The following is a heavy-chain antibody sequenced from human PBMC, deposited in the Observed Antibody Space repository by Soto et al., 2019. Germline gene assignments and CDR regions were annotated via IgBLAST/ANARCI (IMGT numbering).Heavy chain of an antibody. CDR3: ARARVDILTGYYNPDAFDI. J-gene: IGHJ3*02. CDR2: ISSSSSYI. D-gene: IGHD3-9*01. Sequence: GGSLRLSCAASGFTFSSYSMNWVRQAPGKGLEWVSSISSSSSYIYYADSVKGRFTISRDNAKNSLYLQMNSLRAEDTAVYYCARARVDILTGYYNPDAFDIWGQGTMVTVSS. V-gene: IGHV3-21*01. CDR1: GFTFSSYS.